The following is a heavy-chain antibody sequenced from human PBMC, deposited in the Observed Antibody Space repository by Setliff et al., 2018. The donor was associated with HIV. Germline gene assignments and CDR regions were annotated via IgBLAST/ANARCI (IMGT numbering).Heavy chain of an antibody. J-gene: IGHJ4*02. CDR2: ISSTANTI. Sequence: GESLKISCAASGLSFSDYYMSWIRQTPGKGLGWISYISSTANTIYYADSVKGRFTISRDNAKNSVYLQMNSLRAEDTAIYYCASGDVLTAYHFDYWGPGTLVTFSS. CDR3: ASGDVLTAYHFDY. V-gene: IGHV3-11*04. CDR1: GLSFSDYY. D-gene: IGHD3-9*01.